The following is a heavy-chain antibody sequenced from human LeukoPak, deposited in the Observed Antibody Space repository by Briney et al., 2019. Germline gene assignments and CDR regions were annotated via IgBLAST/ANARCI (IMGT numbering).Heavy chain of an antibody. CDR2: IKEDGSDK. CDR3: ARGGSSYYY. Sequence: GGSLRLSCAASGFTFSNYRMSWVRQAPGKGLEWVANIKEDGSDKYSVDFVKGRFTISKDNAKNSLYLQMNSLRAEDTAVYYCARGGSSYYYWGQGTLVTVSS. CDR1: GFTFSNYR. V-gene: IGHV3-7*03. J-gene: IGHJ4*02. D-gene: IGHD3-3*01.